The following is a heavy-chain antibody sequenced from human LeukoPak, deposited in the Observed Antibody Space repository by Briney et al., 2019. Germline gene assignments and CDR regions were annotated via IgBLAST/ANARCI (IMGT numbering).Heavy chain of an antibody. V-gene: IGHV4-38-2*01. D-gene: IGHD6-13*01. CDR1: GYSINSSYY. J-gene: IGHJ4*02. CDR3: ASQEGQQLVDY. CDR2: IYYSGST. Sequence: PSETLSLTCAVSGYSINSSYYWGWIRQPPGKGLEWIGSIYYSGSTYYNPSLKSRVTISVDTSKNQFSLKLSSVTAADTAVYYCASQEGQQLVDYWGQGTLVTVSS.